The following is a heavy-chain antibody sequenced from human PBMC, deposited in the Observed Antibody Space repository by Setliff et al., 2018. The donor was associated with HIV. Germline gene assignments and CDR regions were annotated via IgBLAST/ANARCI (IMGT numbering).Heavy chain of an antibody. CDR3: ARGVVEAAGFYYYYMDV. Sequence: ASVKVSCKASGGTFSRYAISWVRQAPGQGLEWMGGIIPFFGTANYAQKFQGRVTITADESTATAYMELSSLRSEDTAVYYCARGVVEAAGFYYYYMDVWGKGTMVTVSS. CDR2: IIPFFGTA. CDR1: GGTFSRYA. D-gene: IGHD6-13*01. V-gene: IGHV1-69*13. J-gene: IGHJ6*03.